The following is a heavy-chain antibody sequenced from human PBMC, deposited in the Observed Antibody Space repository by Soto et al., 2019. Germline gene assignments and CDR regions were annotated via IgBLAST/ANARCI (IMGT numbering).Heavy chain of an antibody. D-gene: IGHD5-18*01. CDR2: INPSGGST. CDR1: GYTFTSYY. CDR3: ARGRDDTAMVTGDAFDI. V-gene: IGHV1-46*01. Sequence: GASVKVSCKASGYTFTSYYMHWVRQAPGQGLEWMGIINPSGGSTSYAQKFQGRVTMTRDTSTSTVYMELSSLRPEDTAVYYCARGRDDTAMVTGDAFDIWGQGTMVTVSS. J-gene: IGHJ3*02.